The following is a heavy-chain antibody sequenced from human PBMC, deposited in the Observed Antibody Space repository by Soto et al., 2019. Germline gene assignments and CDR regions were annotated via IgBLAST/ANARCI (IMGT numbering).Heavy chain of an antibody. CDR1: GGSISSSSFF. CDR2: VFYTGSA. V-gene: IGHV4-39*01. Sequence: SETLSLTCAVSGGSISSSSFFWVWIRQPPGMGLEWIVSVFYTGSAYYDPSLKSRLTISVDTSNSQFSLKLRAVTAADSAVYFCARPTSWPRSYTWFDPWGQGILVTVSS. J-gene: IGHJ5*02. CDR3: ARPTSWPRSYTWFDP.